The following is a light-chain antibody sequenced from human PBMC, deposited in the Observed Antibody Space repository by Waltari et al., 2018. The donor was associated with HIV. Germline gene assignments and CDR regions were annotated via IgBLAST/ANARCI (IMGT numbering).Light chain of an antibody. CDR1: NNDVGDYNH. CDR2: DVP. V-gene: IGLV2-14*03. CDR3: TAYKYSTRSYV. J-gene: IGLJ1*01. Sequence: QSALTQPASVSGSPGQSITISCIGSNNDVGDYNHVAWYQQHPDKAPKLLIYDVPNRPPGVSNRFSCSKSCNTASLAISGLQAEDEADYFCTAYKYSTRSYVFGTGTKVTVL.